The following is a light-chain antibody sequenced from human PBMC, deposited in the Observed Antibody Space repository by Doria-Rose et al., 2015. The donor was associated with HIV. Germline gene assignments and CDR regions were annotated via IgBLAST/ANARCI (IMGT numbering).Light chain of an antibody. V-gene: IGKV4-1*01. CDR1: QSLLYTSTNY. J-gene: IGKJ3*01. CDR2: WAS. Sequence: DIRVTQSPESLGMSLGERATLNCKSNQSLLYTSTNYLAWYQQKPRQPPKLLIYWASTRQSGVPARFSGSGSGTDFTLTISSLEAEDVAVYYCQQYYDTPSFGPGTTVDIK. CDR3: QQYYDTPS.